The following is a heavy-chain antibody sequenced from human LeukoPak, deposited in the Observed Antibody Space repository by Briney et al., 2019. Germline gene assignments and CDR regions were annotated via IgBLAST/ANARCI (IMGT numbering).Heavy chain of an antibody. V-gene: IGHV3-7*01. CDR1: GFIFSHYW. Sequence: GGSLRLSCGASGFIFSHYWMSWVRQAPGKGLEWVANIKQDGSVKYYVDSLKGRFTISRDNARNSVYLQMNSLRAEDTAVYYCARIRYSSSSFDHWGQGTLVTVSS. CDR3: ARIRYSSSSFDH. J-gene: IGHJ4*02. D-gene: IGHD6-6*01. CDR2: IKQDGSVK.